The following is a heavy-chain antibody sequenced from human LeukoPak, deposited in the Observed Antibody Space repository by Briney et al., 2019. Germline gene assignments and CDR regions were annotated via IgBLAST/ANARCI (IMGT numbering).Heavy chain of an antibody. Sequence: ASVKVSCKASGYTFTSYGISWVRQAPGQGLERMGWISAYNGNTNYAQKLQGRVTMTTDTSTSTAYMELRSLRSDDTAVYYCASGVGYCSGGSCFDIWGQGTMVTVSS. CDR2: ISAYNGNT. CDR1: GYTFTSYG. V-gene: IGHV1-18*01. D-gene: IGHD2-15*01. J-gene: IGHJ3*02. CDR3: ASGVGYCSGGSCFDI.